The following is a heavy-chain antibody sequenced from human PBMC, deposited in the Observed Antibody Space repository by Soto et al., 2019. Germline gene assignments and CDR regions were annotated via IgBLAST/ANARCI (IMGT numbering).Heavy chain of an antibody. CDR2: ISGSNNNI. J-gene: IGHJ4*02. CDR1: GFNLRNYE. Sequence: EVQLLETGGGSVHVGGSLRLSCAVSGFNLRNYEMNWVRQVPGKGLEWISKISGSNNNIYYADSVQGRFTISRDNANNVPFLQMNSLRAEDTATYHCATEELCGADCYFFKHWGQGTLVTVSS. CDR3: ATEELCGADCYFFKH. V-gene: IGHV3-48*03. D-gene: IGHD2-21*02.